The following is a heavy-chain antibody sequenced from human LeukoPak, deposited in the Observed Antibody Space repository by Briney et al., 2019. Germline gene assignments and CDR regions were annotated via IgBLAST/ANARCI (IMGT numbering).Heavy chain of an antibody. CDR3: AADQDTVWGSYWHY. D-gene: IGHD3-16*01. CDR2: INPNSGGT. J-gene: IGHJ4*02. Sequence: ASVKVSCKASGYTFTGYYMHWVRQAPGQGLEWMGWINPNSGGTNYAQKFQGRVTMTRDTSISTAYMELSRLRSDDTAVYYCAADQDTVWGSYWHYWGQGTLVTVSS. V-gene: IGHV1-2*02. CDR1: GYTFTGYY.